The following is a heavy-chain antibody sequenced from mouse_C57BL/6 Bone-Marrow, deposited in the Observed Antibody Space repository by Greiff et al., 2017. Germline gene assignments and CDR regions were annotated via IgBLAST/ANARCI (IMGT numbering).Heavy chain of an antibody. Sequence: QVQLQQPGAELVKPGASVKLSCKASGYTFTSYWMHWVKQRPGQGLEWIGMIHPNSGSTNYNEKFKSKATLTVDKSSSTAYMQLSSLTSEDSAVYYCASQTWSPCAMDYWGRGTSVTVSS. CDR1: GYTFTSYW. V-gene: IGHV1-64*01. CDR2: IHPNSGST. CDR3: ASQTWSPCAMDY. J-gene: IGHJ4*01. D-gene: IGHD1-1*02.